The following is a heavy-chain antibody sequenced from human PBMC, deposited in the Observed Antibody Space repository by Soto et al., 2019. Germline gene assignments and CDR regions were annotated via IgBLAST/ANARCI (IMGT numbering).Heavy chain of an antibody. V-gene: IGHV4-31*11. CDR2: IYYIGST. J-gene: IGHJ6*02. CDR3: ARALRFGDYYGMDV. CDR1: GGSISSGGYY. D-gene: IGHD3-10*01. Sequence: QVQLQESGPGLVKPSQTLSLTCAVSGGSISSGGYYWSWIRQHPGKGLEWIGYIYYIGSTYYNPSLESRVTISVDTSKNQCSLKLSSVTAADTAVYYCARALRFGDYYGMDVWGQGTTVTVSS.